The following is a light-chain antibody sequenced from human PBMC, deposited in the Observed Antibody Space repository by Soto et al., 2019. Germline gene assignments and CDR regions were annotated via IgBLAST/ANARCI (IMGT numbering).Light chain of an antibody. CDR1: QGISSA. J-gene: IGKJ4*01. V-gene: IGKV1-13*02. CDR3: QQFNSYPLT. Sequence: AIQLTQSPSSLSASVGDRVTITCRASQGISSALAWYQQKPGKAPKLLIYDASSLESGVPSRFSGSGSGTDFTLTISSLQTEDFATYYCQQFNSYPLTFGGGTKV. CDR2: DAS.